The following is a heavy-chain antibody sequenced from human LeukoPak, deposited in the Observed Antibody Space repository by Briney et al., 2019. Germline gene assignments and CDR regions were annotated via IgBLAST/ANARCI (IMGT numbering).Heavy chain of an antibody. D-gene: IGHD6-19*01. Sequence: SETLSLTCTDSGGSTGGYYLNWIRQPPGKGLEWIGYIHYSGSTNYNPSLKSRVSISVDTSKNQFSLRLSSVTAADTAVYYCARERMSVAAFDYWGQGALVTVSS. V-gene: IGHV4-59*01. CDR3: ARERMSVAAFDY. CDR1: GGSTGGYY. CDR2: IHYSGST. J-gene: IGHJ4*02.